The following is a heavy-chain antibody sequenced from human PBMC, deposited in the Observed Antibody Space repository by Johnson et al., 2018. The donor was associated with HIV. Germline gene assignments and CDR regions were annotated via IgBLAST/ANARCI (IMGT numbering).Heavy chain of an antibody. V-gene: IGHV3-66*01. CDR2: FYSGGFT. J-gene: IGHJ3*02. Sequence: MLLVESGGGLVQPGGSLRLSCAASGITVSSNYMSWVRQAPGKGLEWVSVFYSGGFTYYADSVKGRFTISRDNSKNTLYLQMNSLRAEDTAVYYCARDWNEYSSSDGAFDIWGQGTMVTVSS. D-gene: IGHD6-6*01. CDR1: GITVSSNY. CDR3: ARDWNEYSSSDGAFDI.